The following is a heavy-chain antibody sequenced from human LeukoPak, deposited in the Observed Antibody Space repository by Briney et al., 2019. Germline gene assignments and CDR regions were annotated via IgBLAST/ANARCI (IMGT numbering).Heavy chain of an antibody. Sequence: ASVKVSCKASGYTFTSYYMHWVRQAPGQGLEWMEIINPSGGSTSYAQKFQGRVTMTRDTSTSTVYMELSSLRSEDTAVYYCAREEYYDSSGRLFDYWGQGTLVTVSS. J-gene: IGHJ4*02. CDR3: AREEYYDSSGRLFDY. CDR1: GYTFTSYY. V-gene: IGHV1-46*01. D-gene: IGHD3-22*01. CDR2: INPSGGST.